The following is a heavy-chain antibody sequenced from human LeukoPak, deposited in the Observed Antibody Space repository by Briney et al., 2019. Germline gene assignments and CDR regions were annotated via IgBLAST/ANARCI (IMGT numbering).Heavy chain of an antibody. V-gene: IGHV3-23*01. J-gene: IGHJ4*02. D-gene: IGHD2-15*01. CDR2: ISGSGGNT. CDR1: GFTFSTYA. CDR3: AKGPPCSGGTCYGYFES. Sequence: GGSLRPSCAASGFTFSTYAMNWVRQAPGKGLEWVSIISGSGGNTFYADAVKGRFTISRDNSKNTLYLQMNNLRDEDTAVYYCAKGPPCSGGTCYGYFESWGQGTLVTVSS.